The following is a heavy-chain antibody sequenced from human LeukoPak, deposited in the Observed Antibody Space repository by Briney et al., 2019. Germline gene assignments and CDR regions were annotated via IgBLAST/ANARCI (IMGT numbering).Heavy chain of an antibody. V-gene: IGHV3-23*01. CDR2: ISGSGGGT. CDR3: AKRGVVIRVILVGFHKEAYYFDS. CDR1: GITLSNYA. Sequence: PGGSLRLSCAVSGITLSNYAMTWVRQAPGKGLEWVAGISGSGGGTNYADSVKGRFTISRDNSKNTLYLQMNNLRVDDTAVYFCAKRGVVIRVILVGFHKEAYYFDSRGQGALVTVSS. D-gene: IGHD3-22*01. J-gene: IGHJ4*02.